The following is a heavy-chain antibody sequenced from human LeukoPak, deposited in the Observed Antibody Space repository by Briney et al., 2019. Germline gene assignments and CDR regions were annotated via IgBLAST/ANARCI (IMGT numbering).Heavy chain of an antibody. D-gene: IGHD6-13*01. J-gene: IGHJ4*02. CDR3: AKDQYSSSWYYFDY. V-gene: IGHV3-23*01. Sequence: SGGSLRLSCAASGFTFNNYAMSWVRQAPGKGLEWVSAISGSGGSTYYADSVKGRFTISRDNSKNTLYLQMNSLRVEDTAVYCCAKDQYSSSWYYFDYWGQGTLVTVSS. CDR2: ISGSGGST. CDR1: GFTFNNYA.